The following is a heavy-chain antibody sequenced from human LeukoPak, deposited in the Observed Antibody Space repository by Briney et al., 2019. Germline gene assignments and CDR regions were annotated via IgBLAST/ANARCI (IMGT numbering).Heavy chain of an antibody. Sequence: EASVKVSCKASGYTFTSYAMHWVRQAPGQRLEWMGWINAGNGNTKYSQEFQGRVTITRDTSASTAYMELSSLRSEDMAVYYCARGAFAIEDATILASMPDYWGQGTLVTVSS. CDR2: INAGNGNT. V-gene: IGHV1-3*03. D-gene: IGHD2-2*01. J-gene: IGHJ4*02. CDR1: GYTFTSYA. CDR3: ARGAFAIEDATILASMPDY.